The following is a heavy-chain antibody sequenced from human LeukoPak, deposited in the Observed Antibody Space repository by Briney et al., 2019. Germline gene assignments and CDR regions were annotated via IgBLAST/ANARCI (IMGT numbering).Heavy chain of an antibody. J-gene: IGHJ4*02. CDR2: ISSNGRSP. CDR1: GFSFSDYA. CDR3: ARVYGGHTNGLDY. V-gene: IGHV3-64*01. Sequence: GGSLRLSCAVSGFSFSDYAMDWVRQAPGKGLEYVSAISSNGRSPYYANSVKGRFTISRDNSKNTLYLQMGSLRAEDMAVYYCARVYGGHTNGLDYWGLGTLVTVSS. D-gene: IGHD2-8*01.